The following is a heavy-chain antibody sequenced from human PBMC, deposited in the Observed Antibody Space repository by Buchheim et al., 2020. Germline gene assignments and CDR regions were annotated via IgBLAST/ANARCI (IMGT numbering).Heavy chain of an antibody. D-gene: IGHD4-17*01. CDR2: INHSGGT. V-gene: IGHV4-34*01. CDR3: AKGGDYMRNY. Sequence: QEQLRQWGAGLLKPSETLSLTCAVFGGSLSGDCWSWIRQPPGKGLEWIGEINHSGGTNYNPSLKSRVTISVDTSKNQFSLKLTSVTAADTAVYYCAKGGDYMRNYWGQGTL. CDR1: GGSLSGDC. J-gene: IGHJ4*02.